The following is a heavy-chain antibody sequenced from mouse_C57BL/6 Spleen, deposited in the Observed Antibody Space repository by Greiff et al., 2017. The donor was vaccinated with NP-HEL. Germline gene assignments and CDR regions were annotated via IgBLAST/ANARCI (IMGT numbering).Heavy chain of an antibody. J-gene: IGHJ1*03. CDR2: IYPRSGNT. D-gene: IGHD1-1*01. V-gene: IGHV1-81*01. CDR3: ARRLITTVVATDWYFDV. CDR1: GYTFTSYG. Sequence: QVQLQQSGAELARPGASVKLSCKASGYTFTSYGISWVKQRTGQGLEWIGEIYPRSGNTYYNEKFKGKATLTADKSSSTAYMELRSLTSEDSAVYFCARRLITTVVATDWYFDVWGTGTTVTVSS.